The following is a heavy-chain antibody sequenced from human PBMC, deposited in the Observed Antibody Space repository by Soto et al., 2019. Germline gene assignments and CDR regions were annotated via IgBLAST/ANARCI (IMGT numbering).Heavy chain of an antibody. CDR3: ARVGSGNYQHTYYYGVDF. CDR2: MYHSGST. D-gene: IGHD3-10*01. J-gene: IGHJ6*02. CDR1: GYSINSGYY. V-gene: IGHV4-38-2*01. Sequence: TSETLSLTCAVSGYSINSGYYWAWIRQPPWKGLEWIGSMYHSGSTYYNPALKSRVTLSVDTSMNQFSLKLSSVTAADTAVYYCARVGSGNYQHTYYYGVDFWGQGTTVTVSS.